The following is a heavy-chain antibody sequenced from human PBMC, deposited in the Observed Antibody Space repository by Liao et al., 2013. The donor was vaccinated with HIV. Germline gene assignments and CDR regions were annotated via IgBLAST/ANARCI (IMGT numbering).Heavy chain of an antibody. CDR1: GGSFSGYY. CDR3: AREDYYDSSGYQGAFDS. V-gene: IGHV4-4*08. CDR2: IYTSGST. Sequence: QVQLQESGPGLLKPSETLSLTCAVYGGSFSGYYWSWIRQPPGKGLEWIGRIYTSGSTNYNPSLKSRGTISIDTSKNQFSLKLTSVTAADTAVYYCAREDYYDSSGYQGAFDSWGQGTMVTVSS. D-gene: IGHD3-22*01. J-gene: IGHJ3*02.